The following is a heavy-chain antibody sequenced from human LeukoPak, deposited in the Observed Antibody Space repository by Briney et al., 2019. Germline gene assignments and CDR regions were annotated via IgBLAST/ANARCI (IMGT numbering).Heavy chain of an antibody. D-gene: IGHD5-24*01. V-gene: IGHV1-69*04. J-gene: IGHJ4*02. CDR2: IIPILGIA. CDR3: ARVRDGYNYGSDY. Sequence: GASVNVSCKASGGTFSSYAISWVRQAPGQGLEWMGRIIPILGIANYAQKFQGRVTITADKSTSTAYMELSSLRSEDTAVYYCARVRDGYNYGSDYWGQGTLVTVSS. CDR1: GGTFSSYA.